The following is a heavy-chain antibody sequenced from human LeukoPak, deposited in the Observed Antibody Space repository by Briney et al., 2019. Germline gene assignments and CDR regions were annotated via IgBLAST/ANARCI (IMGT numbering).Heavy chain of an antibody. D-gene: IGHD3-9*01. CDR1: GGSISSSNW. J-gene: IGHJ4*02. V-gene: IGHV4-4*02. Sequence: PSGTLSLTCAVSGGSISSSNWWSWVRQPPGKGLEWIGEIYYSRIATYNPSLKSRVTISVDKSKNQFSLNLTTVTAADTAVYYCASDYDILTGPMEVDYWGQGTLVTVSS. CDR2: IYYSRIA. CDR3: ASDYDILTGPMEVDY.